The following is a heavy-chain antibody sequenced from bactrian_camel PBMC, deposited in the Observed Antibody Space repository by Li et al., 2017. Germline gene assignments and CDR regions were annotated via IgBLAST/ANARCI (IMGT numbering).Heavy chain of an antibody. V-gene: IGHV3S40*01. CDR1: GWTYSRYC. CDR2: ICMYSGVT. Sequence: VQLVESGGGSVQSGGSLRLSCVESGWTYSRYCMGWFRQAPGKEREGVATICMYSGVTYYADSVKGRFTISRDNAEGTVYLRMNNLKMEDTAMYYCAASARPTVRSLHPADFDSWGQGTQVTVS. CDR3: AASARPTVRSLHPADFDS. D-gene: IGHD2*01. J-gene: IGHJ6*01.